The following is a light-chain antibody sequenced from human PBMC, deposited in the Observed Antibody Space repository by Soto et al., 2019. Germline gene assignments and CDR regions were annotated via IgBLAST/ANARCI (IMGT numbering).Light chain of an antibody. CDR1: SSDVGAYTF. CDR3: SSYTSTGGLGV. V-gene: IGLV2-14*01. CDR2: EVS. Sequence: QSALTQPAAVSGSPGQSSTISCTGTSSDVGAYTFVSWYLQHPGKAPKLLIFEVSNRPSGVSDRFSGSKSGNTASLTISGLQAEDDAEYYSSSYTSTGGLGVFGGGAKLTVL. J-gene: IGLJ2*01.